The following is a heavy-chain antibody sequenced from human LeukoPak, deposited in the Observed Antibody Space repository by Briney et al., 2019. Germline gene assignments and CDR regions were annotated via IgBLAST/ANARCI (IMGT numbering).Heavy chain of an antibody. D-gene: IGHD1/OR15-1a*01. CDR2: GYYSGST. CDR3: ARRTGTAGGNHFDY. J-gene: IGHJ4*02. Sequence: SETLSLTCTVSGGSISTSSHYWGWIRQPPGKGLEWIGSGYYSGSTHYSPSLKSRVTISVDTSKNQFSLNLSAMTAADTAVYYCARRTGTAGGNHFDYWGQGTLVTVSS. V-gene: IGHV4-39*01. CDR1: GGSISTSSHY.